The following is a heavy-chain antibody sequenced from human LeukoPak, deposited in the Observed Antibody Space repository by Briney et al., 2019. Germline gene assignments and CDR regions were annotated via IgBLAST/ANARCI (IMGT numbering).Heavy chain of an antibody. CDR3: ARVIATPDYLDY. V-gene: IGHV2-70*11. J-gene: IGHJ4*02. D-gene: IGHD2-21*01. CDR2: VDWDDDK. Sequence: SGPALVKPTQTLTLTCTFSGFSLSTSKMCVNWIRQPPGKALEWLARVDWDDDKYYSPFLRTRLTISKDTSKHQVVLTMSNMDPVDTATYYCARVIATPDYLDYWGPGALVTVSS. CDR1: GFSLSTSKMC.